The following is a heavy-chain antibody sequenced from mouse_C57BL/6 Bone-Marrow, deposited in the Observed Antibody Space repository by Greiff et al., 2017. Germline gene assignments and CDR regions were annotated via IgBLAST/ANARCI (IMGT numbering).Heavy chain of an antibody. V-gene: IGHV3-6*01. CDR3: ARGVYDYGDAMDY. CDR1: GYSITSGYY. D-gene: IGHD2-4*01. Sequence: VQLKESGPGLVKPSQSLSLTCSVTGYSITSGYYWNWIRQFPGNKLEWMGYISYDGSNNYNPSLKNRISITRDTSKNQCFLKLKSVTTEDTATYYCARGVYDYGDAMDYWGQGTSVTVSS. CDR2: ISYDGSN. J-gene: IGHJ4*01.